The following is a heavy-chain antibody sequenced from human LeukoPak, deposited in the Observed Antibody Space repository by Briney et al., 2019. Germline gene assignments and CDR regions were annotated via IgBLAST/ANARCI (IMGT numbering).Heavy chain of an antibody. J-gene: IGHJ4*02. CDR3: ARQVVRYSGSGSHLTHF. Sequence: GGSLRLSCAASGFTLSSYWMSWVRQAPGKGLEWVANIKQDGSEKYYVDSVKGRFTISRDNAKNSLYLQMNILRAEDTAVYHCARQVVRYSGSGSHLTHFWGQGTLVTVSS. D-gene: IGHD3-10*01. V-gene: IGHV3-7*01. CDR2: IKQDGSEK. CDR1: GFTLSSYW.